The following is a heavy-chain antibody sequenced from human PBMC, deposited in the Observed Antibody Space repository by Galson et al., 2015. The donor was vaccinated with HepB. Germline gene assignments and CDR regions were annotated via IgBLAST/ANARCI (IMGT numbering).Heavy chain of an antibody. J-gene: IGHJ4*02. V-gene: IGHV3-49*03. CDR1: GFTFGDYG. CDR3: TAFWGYSGWVLIPRVDH. CDR2: IRSKTYGETT. D-gene: IGHD6-19*01. Sequence: SLRLSCAGSGFTFGDYGVSWFRQAPGKGLEWIGFIRSKTYGETTEHAASLRGRFTISRDDSKNMGYLQMNSLKTEDTGVYYCTAFWGYSGWVLIPRVDHWGQGTLVTVSS.